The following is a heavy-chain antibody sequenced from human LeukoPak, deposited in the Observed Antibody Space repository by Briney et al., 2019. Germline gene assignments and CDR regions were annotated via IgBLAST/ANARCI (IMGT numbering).Heavy chain of an antibody. Sequence: PGGSLRLSCAASGFTFSSFTMSWVRQAPEEGLEWLSVYNGGNDGTYYADSVKGRFTISRDNSKNSLYLQMNSLRTEDTALYYCAKGHRSGSYLLDYWGQGTLVTVSS. V-gene: IGHV3-23*01. J-gene: IGHJ4*02. CDR2: YNGGNDGT. CDR3: AKGHRSGSYLLDY. D-gene: IGHD3-10*01. CDR1: GFTFSSFT.